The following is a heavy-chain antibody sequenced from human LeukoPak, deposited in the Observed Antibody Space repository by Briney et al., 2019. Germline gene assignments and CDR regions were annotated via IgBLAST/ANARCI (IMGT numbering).Heavy chain of an antibody. CDR2: IYYSGST. J-gene: IGHJ5*02. D-gene: IGHD5-18*01. Sequence: HSETLSLTCTVSGGSISSSSYYWGWIRQPPGKGLEWIGSIYYSGSTYYNPSLKSRVTISVDTSKNQFSLKLSSVTAADTAVYYCARHGTIQLWNPWGQGTLVTVSS. CDR1: GGSISSSSYY. CDR3: ARHGTIQLWNP. V-gene: IGHV4-39*01.